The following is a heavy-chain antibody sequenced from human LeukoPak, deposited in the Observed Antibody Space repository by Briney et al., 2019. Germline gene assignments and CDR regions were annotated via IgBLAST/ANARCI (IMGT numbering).Heavy chain of an antibody. Sequence: SETLSLTCAVYGGSFSGYYWSWIRQPPGKGLEWIGEINHSGSTNYNPPLKSRVTISVDTSKNQFSLKLSSVTAADTAVYYCAKGYSYGYYFDYWGQGTLVTVSS. CDR1: GGSFSGYY. D-gene: IGHD5-18*01. J-gene: IGHJ4*02. V-gene: IGHV4-34*01. CDR3: AKGYSYGYYFDY. CDR2: INHSGST.